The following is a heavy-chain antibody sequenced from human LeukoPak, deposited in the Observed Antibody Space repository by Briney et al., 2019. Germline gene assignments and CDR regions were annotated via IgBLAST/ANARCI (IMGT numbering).Heavy chain of an antibody. J-gene: IGHJ4*02. CDR3: ARIAVTGTNY. CDR1: GFTISSYW. D-gene: IGHD6-19*01. CDR2: INSDGSTT. Sequence: GGSLRLSCAASGFTISSYWMHWVRQAPGKGLVWVSNINSDGSTTNYADSVKGRFTIYRDNAKNTLYLQMNSLRAEDTAVYYCARIAVTGTNYWGQGTLVTVSS. V-gene: IGHV3-74*01.